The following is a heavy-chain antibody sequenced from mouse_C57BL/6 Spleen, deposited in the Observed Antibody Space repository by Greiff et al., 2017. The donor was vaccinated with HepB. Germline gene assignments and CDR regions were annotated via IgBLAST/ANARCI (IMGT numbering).Heavy chain of an antibody. CDR3: ARSYGSSYPLFDY. D-gene: IGHD1-1*01. CDR2: IRNKANGYTT. V-gene: IGHV7-3*01. J-gene: IGHJ2*01. CDR1: GFTFTDYY. Sequence: DVMLVESGGGLVQPGGSLSLSCAASGFTFTDYYMSWVRQPPGKALEWLGFIRNKANGYTTEYSASVKGRFTISRDNSQSILYLQMNALRAEDSATYYCARSYGSSYPLFDYWGQGTTLTVSS.